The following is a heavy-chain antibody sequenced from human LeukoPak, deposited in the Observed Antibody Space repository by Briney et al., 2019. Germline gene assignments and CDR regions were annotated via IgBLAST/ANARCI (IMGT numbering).Heavy chain of an antibody. CDR1: GFTFSSYG. CDR3: AKDSYYGSSNPGDV. Sequence: GGSLRLSCAASGFTFSSYGMHWVRQAPGKGLEWVAFIRYDGSNKYYADSVKGRFTISRDNSKNTLYLQMNSLRAEDAAVYYCAKDSYYGSSNPGDVWGQGTTVTVSS. CDR2: IRYDGSNK. V-gene: IGHV3-30*02. J-gene: IGHJ6*02. D-gene: IGHD3-10*01.